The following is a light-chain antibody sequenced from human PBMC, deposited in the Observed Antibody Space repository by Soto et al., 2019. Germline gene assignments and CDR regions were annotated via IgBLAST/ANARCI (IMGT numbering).Light chain of an antibody. Sequence: EIVLTQSPATPSLSPGERTTLSCRASQSVSDYLARYQQKPGQAPRLLLYDASFRGNDITDRFSGSGSGTAFTLPSSSLEPEDLAVDYCQEYSTWPHTFGEGTRVEIK. J-gene: IGKJ4*01. CDR2: DAS. CDR1: QSVSDY. V-gene: IGKV3-11*01. CDR3: QEYSTWPHT.